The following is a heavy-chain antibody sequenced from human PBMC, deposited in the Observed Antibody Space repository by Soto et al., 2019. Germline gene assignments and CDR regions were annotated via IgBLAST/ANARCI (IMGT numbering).Heavy chain of an antibody. CDR1: GFTFSLYS. V-gene: IGHV3-21*01. CDR2: ITSSSSYI. CDR3: VRARSTDSRPDY. D-gene: IGHD3-22*01. J-gene: IGHJ4*02. Sequence: GGSLRLSCAASGFTFSLYSMIWVRQAPGNGLEWVASITSSSSYIYYEDSLKGRFTITRDNAKISLFLQLDSLRAEDTAVYFCVRARSTDSRPDYWGQGTLVTVSS.